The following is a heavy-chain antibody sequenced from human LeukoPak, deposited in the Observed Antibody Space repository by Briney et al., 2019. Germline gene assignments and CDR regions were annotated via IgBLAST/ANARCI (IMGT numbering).Heavy chain of an antibody. CDR2: IYHSGST. D-gene: IGHD2-2*01. Sequence: SETLSLTCTVSGYSISSGYYWGWIRQPPGKGLEWIGSIYHSGSTYYNPSLKSRVTISGDTSKNQFSLKLSSVTAADTAVYYCASYCSSTSCFASDAFDIWGQGTMVTVSS. J-gene: IGHJ3*02. V-gene: IGHV4-38-2*02. CDR3: ASYCSSTSCFASDAFDI. CDR1: GYSISSGYY.